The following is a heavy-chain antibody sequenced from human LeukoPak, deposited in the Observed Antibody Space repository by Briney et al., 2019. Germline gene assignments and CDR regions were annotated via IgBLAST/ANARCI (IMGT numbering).Heavy chain of an antibody. CDR3: ARETTVTASIDY. D-gene: IGHD4-17*01. CDR2: ISSSGGTI. J-gene: IGHJ4*02. V-gene: IGHV3-48*02. Sequence: GGSLRLSCAAFGFTFSSYDMNWVRQAPGKGLEWVSYISSSGGTIYYADSVKGRVTISRDNAKDSLYLQMNSLRDEDTAVYYCARETTVTASIDYWGQGTLVTVSS. CDR1: GFTFSSYD.